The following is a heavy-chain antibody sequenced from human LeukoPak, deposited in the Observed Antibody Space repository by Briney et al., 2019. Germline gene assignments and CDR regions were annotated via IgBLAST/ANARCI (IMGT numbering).Heavy chain of an antibody. CDR3: ARSPRYYYDSSGYSHLDY. CDR1: GYTFTSYA. Sequence: GASVKVSCKASGYTFTSYAMNWVRQAPGRGLEWMGWINTNTGNPTYAQGFTGRFVFSLDTSVSTAYLQISSLKAEDTAVYYCARSPRYYYDSSGYSHLDYWGQGTLVTVSS. J-gene: IGHJ4*02. CDR2: INTNTGNP. D-gene: IGHD3-22*01. V-gene: IGHV7-4-1*02.